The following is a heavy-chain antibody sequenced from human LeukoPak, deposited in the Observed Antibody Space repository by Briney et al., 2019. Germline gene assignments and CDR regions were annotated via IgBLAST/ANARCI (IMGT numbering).Heavy chain of an antibody. Sequence: ASVTVSCKVSGYTLSELSMHWVRQAPAKGLQWMGVFYPEDGESIIAQKFQGRLTMTEDTSTDTAYMELSSLTSEDTAMYYCATGHCNTSSCYYYYMDVWGKGTTVTVSS. CDR2: FYPEDGES. CDR3: ATGHCNTSSCYYYYMDV. J-gene: IGHJ6*03. V-gene: IGHV1-24*01. CDR1: GYTLSELS. D-gene: IGHD2/OR15-2a*01.